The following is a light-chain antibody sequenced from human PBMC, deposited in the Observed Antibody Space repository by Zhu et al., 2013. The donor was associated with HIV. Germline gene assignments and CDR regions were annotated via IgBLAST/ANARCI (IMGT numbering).Light chain of an antibody. CDR3: SSYVGINNLGV. CDR2: EVT. V-gene: IGLV2-8*01. J-gene: IGLJ3*02. Sequence: QSALTQPPSASGSPGQSVTISCTGTSSDVGAYNYVSWYQQHPGKAPKLIIYEVTKRPSGVPDRFSGSKSGNTASLTVSGLQTEDEADYYCSSYVGINNLGVFGGGTKLTVL. CDR1: SSDVGAYNY.